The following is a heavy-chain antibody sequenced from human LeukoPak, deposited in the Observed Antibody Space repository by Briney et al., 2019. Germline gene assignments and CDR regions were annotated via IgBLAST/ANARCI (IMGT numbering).Heavy chain of an antibody. Sequence: GGPLRLSCAASGITFTSAWMGWVRQAPGKGLEWVGRIKSKTDGGTTDYAAPVRGRFTISTDDSKITSYLQMNNLKIEDTAVCYCTTDGGITIRPLFDFWGQGTLVTVSS. V-gene: IGHV3-15*01. J-gene: IGHJ4*02. CDR1: GITFTSAW. D-gene: IGHD1-14*01. CDR2: IKSKTDGGTT. CDR3: TTDGGITIRPLFDF.